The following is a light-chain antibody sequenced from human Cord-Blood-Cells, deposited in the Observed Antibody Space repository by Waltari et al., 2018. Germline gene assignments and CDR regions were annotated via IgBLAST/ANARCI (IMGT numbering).Light chain of an antibody. V-gene: IGKV4-1*01. CDR2: RAS. Sequence: DIVMPQSPDPLAVSLGERATIHCQSSQSVLYSSNNKNYLAWYQQNPGQPPKLLIYRASTRESGVPDRFSGSGSGTDFTLTISSLQAEDVAVYYCQQYYSTPYTFGQGTKLEIK. CDR3: QQYYSTPYT. J-gene: IGKJ2*01. CDR1: QSVLYSSNNKNY.